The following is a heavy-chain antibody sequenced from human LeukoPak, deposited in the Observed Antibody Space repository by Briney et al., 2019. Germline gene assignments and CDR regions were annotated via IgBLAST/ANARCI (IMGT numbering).Heavy chain of an antibody. J-gene: IGHJ4*02. CDR1: GASFNSDDQY. CDR3: SRGLDSRKLGY. Sequence: SETLSLTCTVSGASFNSDDQYWNWLRQSPGKGLEWIVSIHPSGMLYNNPSLESRVTMSRDTSKNQFSLNLNSVTAADTAVYFCSRGLDSRKLGYWGQGILVTVSS. V-gene: IGHV4-31*03. CDR2: IHPSGML. D-gene: IGHD3-22*01.